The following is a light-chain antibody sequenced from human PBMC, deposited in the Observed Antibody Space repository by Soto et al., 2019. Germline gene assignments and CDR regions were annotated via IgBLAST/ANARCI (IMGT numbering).Light chain of an antibody. CDR1: KLGDKY. CDR3: PAWDSSTRV. CDR2: QDS. J-gene: IGLJ3*02. V-gene: IGLV3-1*01. Sequence: SYELTQPPSVSVSPGQTASITCSGDKLGDKYACWYQQKPGQSPVLVIYQDSKRPSGIPERFSGSNSGNTATLTISGTQAMDEADYYCPAWDSSTRVFGGGTKVNVL.